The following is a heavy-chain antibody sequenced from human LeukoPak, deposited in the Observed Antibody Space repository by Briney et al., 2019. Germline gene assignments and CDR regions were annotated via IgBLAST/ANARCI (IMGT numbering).Heavy chain of an antibody. J-gene: IGHJ4*02. D-gene: IGHD1-26*01. V-gene: IGHV3-30-3*01. CDR3: ARVQWELLHGDNLYYFDY. Sequence: GGSLRLSCAASGFTLSSYAMHWVRQAPGKGLEGVAVISYDGSNKYYADSVKGRFTISRDNSKNTLYLQMNSLRAEDTAVYYCARVQWELLHGDNLYYFDYWGQGTLVTVSS. CDR1: GFTLSSYA. CDR2: ISYDGSNK.